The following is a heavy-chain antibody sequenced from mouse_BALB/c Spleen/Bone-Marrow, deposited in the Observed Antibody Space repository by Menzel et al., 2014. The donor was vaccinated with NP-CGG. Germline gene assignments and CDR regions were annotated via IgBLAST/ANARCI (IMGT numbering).Heavy chain of an antibody. Sequence: VQGVESGAELVRPGTSVKVSCKASGYDFTSYLIEWIKQRPGQGLVWIGVINPGSGGSNYNEKFTGKATLTVDKSSSTAYMQLSSLTSDDSAVYFCARNANWLFTYWGQGTLVTGSA. V-gene: IGHV1-54*01. J-gene: IGHJ3*01. CDR1: GYDFTSYL. D-gene: IGHD4-1*01. CDR2: INPGSGGS. CDR3: ARNANWLFTY.